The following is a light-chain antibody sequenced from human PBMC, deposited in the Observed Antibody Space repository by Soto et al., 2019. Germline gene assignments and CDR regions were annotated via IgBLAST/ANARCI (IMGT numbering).Light chain of an antibody. J-gene: IGKJ4*01. CDR1: QSISSW. CDR2: AAS. Sequence: DIQMTQSPSTLSASVGDRVTITCRASQSISSWLAWYQQKPGKAPKLLIYAASSLESGVPSRFSGSASGTKFTLTISSLQPDDFATYYCQQHNTYPLTFGGGTKVDIK. CDR3: QQHNTYPLT. V-gene: IGKV1-5*01.